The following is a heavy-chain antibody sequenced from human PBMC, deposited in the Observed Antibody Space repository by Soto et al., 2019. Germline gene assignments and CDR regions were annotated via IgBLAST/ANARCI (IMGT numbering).Heavy chain of an antibody. Sequence: EVQLVESGGGLVQPGGSLRLSCAVSGFIFRDYGMTWVRQAPGKGLEWVATISAEGSEKYYVDTLKGQFTISRDNAKHSLYLQMISLRAEDTALYYCARARIDYWGRGTLITVSS. CDR1: GFIFRDYG. J-gene: IGHJ4*02. V-gene: IGHV3-7*03. CDR2: ISAEGSEK. CDR3: ARARIDY.